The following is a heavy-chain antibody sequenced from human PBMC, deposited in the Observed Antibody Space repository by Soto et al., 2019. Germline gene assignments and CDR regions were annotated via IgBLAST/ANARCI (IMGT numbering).Heavy chain of an antibody. CDR2: ICPGDSDP. D-gene: IGHD3-22*01. V-gene: IGHV5-51*01. Sequence: GESLKISCXASGYSFTNYCIGWVRQMPGKGLEWMGIICPGDSDPRYSPSFQGQVTISTDKSFSTAYLQLNSLKASDTAMYYCARSYYDSDGYLYYYYGMDVWGQGTTVTVSS. CDR1: GYSFTNYC. CDR3: ARSYYDSDGYLYYYYGMDV. J-gene: IGHJ6*02.